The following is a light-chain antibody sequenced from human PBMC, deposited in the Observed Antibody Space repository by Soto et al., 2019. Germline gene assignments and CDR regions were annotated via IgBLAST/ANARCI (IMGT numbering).Light chain of an antibody. J-gene: IGKJ1*01. CDR3: QQYNNWPPWT. Sequence: EIVMTQSPATLSVSPGERATLSCRASQSVSSNLAWYQQKPGQAPRLLIYGASTRATGIPARFSGSGSGTEFTLTISSLYSEDFAVYYCQQYNNWPPWTFGQGTKVDIK. CDR2: GAS. V-gene: IGKV3-15*01. CDR1: QSVSSN.